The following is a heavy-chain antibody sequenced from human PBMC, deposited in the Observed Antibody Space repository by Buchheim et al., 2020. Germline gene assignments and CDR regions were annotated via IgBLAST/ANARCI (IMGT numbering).Heavy chain of an antibody. Sequence: QVQLQESGPGLVKPSQTLSLTCAVSGASISSGGYSWNWIRQPPGKGLEWIGYIYNSGSTFYNPSLKSRVFISLDTSKKQFSLKLGSVTAADTAVYYCARLFFYGDPLWGQGTL. CDR3: ARLFFYGDPL. J-gene: IGHJ4*02. CDR2: IYNSGST. V-gene: IGHV4-30-4*07. D-gene: IGHD4/OR15-4a*01. CDR1: GASISSGGYS.